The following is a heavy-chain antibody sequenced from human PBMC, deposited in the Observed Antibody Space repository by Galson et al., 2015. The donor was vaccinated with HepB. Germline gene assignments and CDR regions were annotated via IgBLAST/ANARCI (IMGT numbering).Heavy chain of an antibody. J-gene: IGHJ3*02. Sequence: QSGAEVKKPGESLKISCKGSGYSFTSYWIGWVRQMPGKGLEWMGIIYPGDSDTRYSPSFQGQVTISADKSISTAYLQWSSLKASDTAMYYCARRAGGNTPGSYAFEIWGQGTMVTVSS. CDR1: GYSFTSYW. V-gene: IGHV5-51*03. D-gene: IGHD4-23*01. CDR2: IYPGDSDT. CDR3: ARRAGGNTPGSYAFEI.